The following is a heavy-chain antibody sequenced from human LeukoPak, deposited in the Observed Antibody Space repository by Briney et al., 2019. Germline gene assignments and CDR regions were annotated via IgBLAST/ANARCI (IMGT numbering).Heavy chain of an antibody. Sequence: PGGSLRLSCAASGFTFSSYAMHWVRQAPGKGLEWVAVISYDGSNKYYADSVKGRFTISRDNSKNTLYVQMNSLRAEDTAIYYCAKAQTYSSTSSYYYWGQGTLVTVSS. CDR1: GFTFSSYA. V-gene: IGHV3-30-3*01. CDR2: ISYDGSNK. D-gene: IGHD2-2*01. CDR3: AKAQTYSSTSSYYY. J-gene: IGHJ4*02.